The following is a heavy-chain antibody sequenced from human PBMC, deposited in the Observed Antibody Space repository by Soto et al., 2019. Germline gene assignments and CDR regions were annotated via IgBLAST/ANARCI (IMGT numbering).Heavy chain of an antibody. D-gene: IGHD6-13*01. CDR1: GGTFSSYA. J-gene: IGHJ4*02. V-gene: IGHV1-69*01. CDR2: IIPIFGTA. Sequence: QVQLVQSGAEVKKPGSSVKVSCKASGGTFSSYAISWVLQAPGQGREWMGGIIPIFGTANSAQKCQGRVTITADESTSTAYMELSSLRAEDTAVYYCASGGVRKYSSSWYDASFDYWGQGTLITVSS. CDR3: ASGGVRKYSSSWYDASFDY.